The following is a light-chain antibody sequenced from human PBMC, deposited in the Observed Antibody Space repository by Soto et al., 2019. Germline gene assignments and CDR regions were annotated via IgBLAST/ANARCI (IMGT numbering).Light chain of an antibody. V-gene: IGLV2-23*01. CDR3: CSYTGSSVL. CDR1: SDTVGNYNV. CDR2: GGT. J-gene: IGLJ2*01. Sequence: QSVLTQPASVSGSPGQSITISCTGSSDTVGNYNVVSWYKQHPGKAPKLMIYGGTKRPSGVSDRFTGSKSGNTASLTISGLQAEDEADYYCCSYTGSSVLFGGGTKVTVL.